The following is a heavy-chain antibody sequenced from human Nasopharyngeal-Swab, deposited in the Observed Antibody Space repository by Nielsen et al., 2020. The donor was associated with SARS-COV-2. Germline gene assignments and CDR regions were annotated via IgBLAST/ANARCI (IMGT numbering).Heavy chain of an antibody. CDR2: INAGNGNT. V-gene: IGHV1-3*01. J-gene: IGHJ5*02. CDR1: GYTFTSYA. Sequence: ASVKVSCKASGYTFTSYAMYWVRQAPGQRLEWMGWINAGNGNTKYSQKFQGRVTITRDTSASTAYMELSSLRSEDTAVYYCAKDIMTTVTYDWWFDPWGQGTLVTVSS. D-gene: IGHD4-17*01. CDR3: AKDIMTTVTYDWWFDP.